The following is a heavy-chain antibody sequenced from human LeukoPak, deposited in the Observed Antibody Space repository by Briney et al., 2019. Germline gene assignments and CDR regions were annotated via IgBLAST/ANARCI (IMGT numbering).Heavy chain of an antibody. D-gene: IGHD3-3*01. J-gene: IGHJ4*02. CDR3: ARGDTLYSDFWSGFSDY. V-gene: IGHV3-64*01. CDR1: GFPFSSYP. CDR2: ITSHRHRT. Sequence: GGSLTLSCAPSGFPFSSYPTHCPPNSPPKALEYVSAITSHRHRTYYANSLKRRFTISRDNSKNTLYLQMGSLRAEDMAVYYCARGDTLYSDFWSGFSDYWGQGTLVTVSS.